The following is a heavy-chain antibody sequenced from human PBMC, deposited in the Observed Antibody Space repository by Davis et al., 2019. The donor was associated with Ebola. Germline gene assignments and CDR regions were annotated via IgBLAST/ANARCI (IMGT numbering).Heavy chain of an antibody. D-gene: IGHD3-10*01. J-gene: IGHJ5*02. CDR1: GGSISSSSYY. CDR3: ARSITMVRGVIWWFDP. Sequence: MPSETLSLTCTVSGGSISSSSYYWGWICQPPGKGLEWIGSIYYSGSTYYNPSLKIRVTISVNTSKNQISLKLSSVTAADTAVYYCARSITMVRGVIWWFDPWGQGTLVTVSS. V-gene: IGHV4-39*07. CDR2: IYYSGST.